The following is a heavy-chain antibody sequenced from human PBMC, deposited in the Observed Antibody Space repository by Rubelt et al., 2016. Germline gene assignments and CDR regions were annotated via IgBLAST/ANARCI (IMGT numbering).Heavy chain of an antibody. CDR3: AKGLESGMDV. V-gene: IGHV3-30*04. D-gene: IGHD1-1*01. CDR2: ISYDGSNK. Sequence: VQLVESGGGLVKPGGSLRLSCAASGFTFSSYAMHWVRQAPGKGLEWVAVISYDGSNKYYADSVKGRFTISRDNSKNTLYLQMNSLRAEDTAVYYCAKGLESGMDVWGQGTTVTVSS. CDR1: GFTFSSYA. J-gene: IGHJ6*02.